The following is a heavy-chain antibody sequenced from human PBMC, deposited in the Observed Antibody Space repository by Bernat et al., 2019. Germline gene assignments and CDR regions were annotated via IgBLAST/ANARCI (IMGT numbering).Heavy chain of an antibody. V-gene: IGHV3-30-3*01. CDR2: ISYDGSNK. CDR1: GFTFSSYA. Sequence: QVQLVESGGGVVQPGRSLRLSCAASGFTFSSYAMHWVRQAPGKGLEWVAVISYDGSNKYYADSVKSRFTISRDNSKNTLYLQMNSLRAEDKAVYHCASEPPPTGDDYWGQGTLVTVSS. CDR3: ASEPPPTGDDY. D-gene: IGHD7-27*01. J-gene: IGHJ4*02.